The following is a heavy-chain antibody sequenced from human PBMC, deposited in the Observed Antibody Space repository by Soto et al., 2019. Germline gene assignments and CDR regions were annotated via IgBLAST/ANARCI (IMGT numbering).Heavy chain of an antibody. Sequence: EVQLVESGGGLVQPGGSLRLSCAASGFTFRDYYMNWVRQAPGKGLEWVGRSRNKANSYTKEYAASVRGRFTISSDDSTNSLYLHMNSLRTEDTAVYYCASELSPNFPGLDVW. D-gene: IGHD7-27*01. CDR3: ASELSPNFPGLDV. CDR2: SRNKANSYTK. J-gene: IGHJ6*01. V-gene: IGHV3-72*01. CDR1: GFTFRDYY.